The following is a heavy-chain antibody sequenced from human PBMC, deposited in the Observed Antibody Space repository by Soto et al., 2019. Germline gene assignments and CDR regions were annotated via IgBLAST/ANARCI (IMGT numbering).Heavy chain of an antibody. CDR2: ISSSGGNT. J-gene: IGHJ4*02. V-gene: IGHV3-23*01. D-gene: IGHD2-15*01. CDR1: GFTFSTYA. CDR3: AKEEVAGVYYLDY. Sequence: EVQLLESGGGLVQPGGSLRLSCAASGFTFSTYAMSWVRQAPGTGLEWVSGISSSGGNTYYADSVKGRFSISRDNSKNLVYLQVISLVVEDSDIYDCAKEEVAGVYYLDYWGQGTMVTVSS.